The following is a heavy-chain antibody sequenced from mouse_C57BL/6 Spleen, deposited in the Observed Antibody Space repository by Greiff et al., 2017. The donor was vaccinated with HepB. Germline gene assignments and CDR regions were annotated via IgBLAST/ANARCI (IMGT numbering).Heavy chain of an antibody. CDR3: ATTVVARGFDY. D-gene: IGHD1-1*01. V-gene: IGHV1-7*01. J-gene: IGHJ2*01. CDR1: GYNFTSYW. CDR2: INPSSGYT. Sequence: QVQLQQSGAELAKPGASVKLSCKASGYNFTSYWMHWVKQRPGQGLEWIGYINPSSGYTKYNQKFKDKATLTADKSSSPAYMRLSSLTYEDSAVYYCATTVVARGFDYWGQGTTLTVSS.